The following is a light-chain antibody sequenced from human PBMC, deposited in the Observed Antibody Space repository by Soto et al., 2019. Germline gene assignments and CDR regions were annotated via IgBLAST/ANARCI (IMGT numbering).Light chain of an antibody. Sequence: DIQMTQSPSSLAASVGDSVTLTCRASQRITSYLNWYQQRLGKAPKLLIFAASNLKSGVPSRFSGNGFGTVFTLSISSLQPEDFPTYYCQQSYTAPYTFGQGTKLEIK. CDR3: QQSYTAPYT. V-gene: IGKV1-39*01. CDR2: AAS. J-gene: IGKJ2*01. CDR1: QRITSY.